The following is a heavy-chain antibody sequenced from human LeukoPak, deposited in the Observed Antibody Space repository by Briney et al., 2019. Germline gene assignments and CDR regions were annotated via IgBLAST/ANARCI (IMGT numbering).Heavy chain of an antibody. J-gene: IGHJ4*02. CDR1: GFTFSSYW. V-gene: IGHV3-7*01. CDR2: IKQDGSEK. CDR3: ATAGSVVTLGY. D-gene: IGHD4-23*01. Sequence: GGPLRLSCAASGFTFSSYWMSWVRQAPGKGLEWVANIKQDGSEKYYVDSVKGRFTISRDNAKNSLYLQMNSLRAEDTAVYYCATAGSVVTLGYWGQGTLVTVSS.